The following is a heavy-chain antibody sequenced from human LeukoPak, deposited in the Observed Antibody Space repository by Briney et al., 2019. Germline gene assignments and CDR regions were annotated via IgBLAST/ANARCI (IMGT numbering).Heavy chain of an antibody. CDR1: GYTFTGHY. V-gene: IGHV1-2*02. J-gene: IGHJ5*02. D-gene: IGHD3-16*01. Sequence: GASVTVSCKASGYTFTGHYMHWVRQAPGQGLEWMGWINPNSGGTNYAQKFQGRVTMTRDTSISTAYMELSRLRSDDTAVYYCARDLIRFGFGENWFDPWGQGTLVTVSS. CDR3: ARDLIRFGFGENWFDP. CDR2: INPNSGGT.